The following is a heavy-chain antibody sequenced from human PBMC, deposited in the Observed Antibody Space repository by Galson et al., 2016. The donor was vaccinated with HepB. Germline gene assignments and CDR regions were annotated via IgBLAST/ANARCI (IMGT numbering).Heavy chain of an antibody. D-gene: IGHD6-19*01. CDR1: AFSSSAYW. V-gene: IGHV3-74*01. J-gene: IGHJ5*02. CDR2: INIDGSIT. CDR3: VRGGAVPGLGFDP. Sequence: SLRLSCAASAFSSSAYWIYWVRQAPGKGLVWVSRINIDGSITNYTHSVKGRFTISRDNAKNKLSLQMNSLRVEDTAVYYCVRGGAVPGLGFDPWGQGALVSVSS.